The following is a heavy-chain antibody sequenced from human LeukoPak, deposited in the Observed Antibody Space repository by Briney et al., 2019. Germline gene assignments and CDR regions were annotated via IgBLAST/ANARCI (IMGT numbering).Heavy chain of an antibody. V-gene: IGHV4-61*02. CDR1: GGSISSGSYY. CDR2: IYTSGST. D-gene: IGHD6-13*01. Sequence: PSQTLSLTCTVSGGSISSGSYYWSWIRQPAGKGLEWIGRIYTSGSTNYNPSLKSRVTISVDTSRNQFSLKLSSVTAADTAVYYCASSSSWSDYWGQGALVTVSS. CDR3: ASSSSWSDY. J-gene: IGHJ4*02.